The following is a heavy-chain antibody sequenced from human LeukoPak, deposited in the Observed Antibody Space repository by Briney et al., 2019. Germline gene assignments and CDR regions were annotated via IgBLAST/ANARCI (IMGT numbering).Heavy chain of an antibody. CDR1: GFTFDDYG. Sequence: GGSLRLSCAASGFTFDDYGMSWVRQAPGKGLEWVSGINWNGGSTGYADSVKGRFTISGDNAKNSLYLQMNSLRAEDTALYYCARVNTLNPLYYFDYWGQGTLVTVSS. J-gene: IGHJ4*02. V-gene: IGHV3-20*04. CDR2: INWNGGST. CDR3: ARVNTLNPLYYFDY.